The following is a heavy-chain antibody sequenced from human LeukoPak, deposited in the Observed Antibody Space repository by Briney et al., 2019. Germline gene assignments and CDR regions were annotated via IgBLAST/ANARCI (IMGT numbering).Heavy chain of an antibody. V-gene: IGHV1-69*04. Sequence: SVKVSCKASGGTFSSYAISWVRQTPGQGLEWMGRIIPIFGIANYAQKFQGRVTITADKSTSTAYMELSSLRSEDTAVYYCARDQTRITGLFDYWGQGTLVTVSS. J-gene: IGHJ4*02. CDR2: IIPIFGIA. D-gene: IGHD1-20*01. CDR3: ARDQTRITGLFDY. CDR1: GGTFSSYA.